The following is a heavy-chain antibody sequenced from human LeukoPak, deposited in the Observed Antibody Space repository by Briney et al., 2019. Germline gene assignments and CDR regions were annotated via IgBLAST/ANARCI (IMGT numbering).Heavy chain of an antibody. D-gene: IGHD6-19*01. V-gene: IGHV1-18*01. J-gene: IGHJ6*03. Sequence: ASVKVSCKASGYTFTSYGISWVRQAPGQGLEWMGWISAYNGNTNYAQKLQGRVTMTTDTSTSTAYMELRSLRSDDTAVYYCARASSIAVAGYDYYYMDVWGKGTTVTVSS. CDR2: ISAYNGNT. CDR3: ARASSIAVAGYDYYYMDV. CDR1: GYTFTSYG.